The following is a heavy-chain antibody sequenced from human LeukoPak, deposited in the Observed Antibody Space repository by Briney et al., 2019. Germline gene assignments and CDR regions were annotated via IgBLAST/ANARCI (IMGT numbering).Heavy chain of an antibody. Sequence: SETLSLTCAVSGYSISSGYYWGWIRQPPGKGLEWIGSIYHSGSTYYNPSLKSRVTISVDTSKNQFSLKLSSVTAADTAVYYCARLGGYSGYDLDYWGQGILVTVSS. V-gene: IGHV4-38-2*01. CDR1: GYSISSGYY. CDR3: ARLGGYSGYDLDY. J-gene: IGHJ4*02. CDR2: IYHSGST. D-gene: IGHD5-12*01.